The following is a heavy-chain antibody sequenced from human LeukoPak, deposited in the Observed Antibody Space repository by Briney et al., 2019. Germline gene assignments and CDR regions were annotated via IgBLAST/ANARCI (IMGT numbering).Heavy chain of an antibody. J-gene: IGHJ4*02. CDR1: GGSISNYY. D-gene: IGHD2-21*02. Sequence: NPSETLSLTCTVSGGSISNYYWSWIRQPPGKGLEWIGYIYNSGHTNYNPSLKSRVTISVDTSKNQSSLKLSSVTAADTAVYYCARAGCGGDCYFCDYWGQGTLVTVSS. CDR3: ARAGCGGDCYFCDY. CDR2: IYNSGHT. V-gene: IGHV4-59*01.